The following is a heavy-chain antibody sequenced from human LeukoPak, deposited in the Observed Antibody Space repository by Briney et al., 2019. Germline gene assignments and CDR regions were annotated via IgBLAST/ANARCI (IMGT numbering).Heavy chain of an antibody. V-gene: IGHV3-33*01. CDR3: ARDRDSGWYYFDY. D-gene: IGHD6-19*01. Sequence: GGSLRLSCAASGFTFSSYGMHWVRQAPGKGLEWVAVIWYDGSNKYYADSVKGRFTISRDNSKNTLYLQMNSLRAEDTAVYYCARDRDSGWYYFDYWGQGTLVTVSS. CDR1: GFTFSSYG. CDR2: IWYDGSNK. J-gene: IGHJ4*02.